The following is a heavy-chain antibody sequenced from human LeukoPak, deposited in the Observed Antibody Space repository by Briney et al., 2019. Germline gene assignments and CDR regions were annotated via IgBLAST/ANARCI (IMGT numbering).Heavy chain of an antibody. Sequence: GESLKISCKGSGYTFATYWIGWVRQMPGKGLEWMGIIYPADPDTRYSPSFQGQVTMSADKSINTVYLQWNSLKASDTAMYYCARQHRSSWFWFDSWGQGTLVTVSS. J-gene: IGHJ5*01. CDR2: IYPADPDT. CDR1: GYTFATYW. V-gene: IGHV5-51*01. D-gene: IGHD6-13*01. CDR3: ARQHRSSWFWFDS.